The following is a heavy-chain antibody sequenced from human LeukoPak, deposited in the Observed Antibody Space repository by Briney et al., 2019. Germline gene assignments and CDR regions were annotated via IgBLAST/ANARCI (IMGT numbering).Heavy chain of an antibody. CDR2: ISSNGGST. D-gene: IGHD5-18*01. Sequence: GGSLRLSCSASGFTFSSYAMHWVRQAPGKGLEYVSAISSNGGSTYYADSVKGRFTISRDSSKNTLYLQMSSLRAEDTAVYYCVHGGSGYSYGPFDYWGQGTLVTASS. CDR3: VHGGSGYSYGPFDY. J-gene: IGHJ4*02. CDR1: GFTFSSYA. V-gene: IGHV3-64D*06.